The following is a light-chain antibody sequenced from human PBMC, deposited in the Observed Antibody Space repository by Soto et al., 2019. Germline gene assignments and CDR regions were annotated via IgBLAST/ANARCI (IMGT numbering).Light chain of an antibody. CDR1: QSVRSY. CDR2: DAS. CDR3: QQRDNWPLT. Sequence: EIVLTQSPATLSLSAGERATLSCRASQSVRSYLAWYQQKPGQAPRLLIYDASNRATGIPARFSGSGSGTDFTFTISSLEPEDSAVYYYQQRDNWPLTFGGGTKVEIK. V-gene: IGKV3-11*01. J-gene: IGKJ4*01.